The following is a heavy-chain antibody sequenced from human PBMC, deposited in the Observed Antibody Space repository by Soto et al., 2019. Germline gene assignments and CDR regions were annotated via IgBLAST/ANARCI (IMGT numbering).Heavy chain of an antibody. D-gene: IGHD3-10*01. Sequence: HPGGSLRLSCAASGFTFSSYGMHWVRQAPGKGLEWVAVISYDGSNKYYADSVKGRFTISRDNSKNTLYLQMNSLRAEDTAVYYCAKDSDGSGSYYNNPDYWGQGTQVTVSS. V-gene: IGHV3-30*18. CDR2: ISYDGSNK. J-gene: IGHJ4*02. CDR3: AKDSDGSGSYYNNPDY. CDR1: GFTFSSYG.